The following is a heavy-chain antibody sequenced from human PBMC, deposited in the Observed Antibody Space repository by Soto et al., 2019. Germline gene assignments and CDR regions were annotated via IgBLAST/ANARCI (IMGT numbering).Heavy chain of an antibody. V-gene: IGHV1-8*01. CDR2: MNPNSGNT. CDR1: VYTFTSYD. Sequence: ASVKVSCKASVYTFTSYDINWLRQATGQGLEWMGWMNPNSGNTDYAQKFQGRVTMTRNTSISTAYMELSSLRSEDTAVYYCFQMSDADAFDIWGQGTMVTVSS. CDR3: FQMSDADAFDI. J-gene: IGHJ3*02.